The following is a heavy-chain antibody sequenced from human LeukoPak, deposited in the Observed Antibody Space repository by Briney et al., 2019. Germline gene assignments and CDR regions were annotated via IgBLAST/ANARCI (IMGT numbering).Heavy chain of an antibody. V-gene: IGHV4-4*07. J-gene: IGHJ4*02. CDR2: IFTTGGA. CDR3: VRDGPSWGLL. D-gene: IGHD7-27*01. CDR1: GGSIGPYY. Sequence: SETLSLTCTVSGGSIGPYYWSWIRQTAGEGLEWIGRIFTTGGANYNPSLKSRVTMSLDTSRNQFSLKLSSVAAADTAVYYCVRDGPSWGLLWGQGALVTVSS.